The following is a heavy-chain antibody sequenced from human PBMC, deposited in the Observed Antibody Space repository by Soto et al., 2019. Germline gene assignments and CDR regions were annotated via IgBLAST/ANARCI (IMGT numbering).Heavy chain of an antibody. J-gene: IGHJ6*02. CDR3: ARVGSGSYLPGYYYYYGMDV. Sequence: GESLKISCKGSGYSFTRYCIGWVRQMPGKGLEWMGIIYPGDSDTRYSPSFQGQVTISADKSISTAYLQWSSLKASDTAMYYCARVGSGSYLPGYYYYYGMDVWGQGTTVTVSS. D-gene: IGHD3-10*01. CDR1: GYSFTRYC. V-gene: IGHV5-51*01. CDR2: IYPGDSDT.